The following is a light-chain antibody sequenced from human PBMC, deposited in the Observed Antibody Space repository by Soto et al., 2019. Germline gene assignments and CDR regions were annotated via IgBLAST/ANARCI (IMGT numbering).Light chain of an antibody. CDR3: SSYTSSRTRV. CDR1: SSDVGGYNY. Sequence: QSALTQPASVSGSPGQSITISCTGTSSDVGGYNYVSWYQHHPGKAPKLMIYDVSNQPSGVSNRFSGSKSGNTASLTISGLQAEDEADYYCSSYTSSRTRVFGTGTKLTVL. CDR2: DVS. V-gene: IGLV2-14*03. J-gene: IGLJ1*01.